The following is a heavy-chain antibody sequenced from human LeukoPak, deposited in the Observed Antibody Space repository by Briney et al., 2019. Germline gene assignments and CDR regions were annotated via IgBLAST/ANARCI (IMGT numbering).Heavy chain of an antibody. Sequence: SETLSLTCTVSGGSISSSSYYWGWIRQPPGKGLEWIGGIYYSGSTYYNPSLKSRVTISVDTSRNQFSLKLSSVTAADTAVYYCARVIDGYNWPYYYYYMDVWGKGTTVTVSS. J-gene: IGHJ6*03. CDR1: GGSISSSSYY. V-gene: IGHV4-39*07. CDR3: ARVIDGYNWPYYYYYMDV. CDR2: IYYSGST. D-gene: IGHD5-24*01.